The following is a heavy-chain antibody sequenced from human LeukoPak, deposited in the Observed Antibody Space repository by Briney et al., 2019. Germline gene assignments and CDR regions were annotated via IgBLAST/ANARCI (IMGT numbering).Heavy chain of an antibody. Sequence: ASVKVSCKASGYTFTSYGISWVRQAPGQGLEWMGWISAYNGNTNYAQKLQGRVTMTTDTSTSTAYMELRSLRSDDTAVHYCARDRSSRATPTFDYWGQGTLVTVSS. J-gene: IGHJ4*02. CDR3: ARDRSSRATPTFDY. CDR1: GYTFTSYG. D-gene: IGHD2-15*01. CDR2: ISAYNGNT. V-gene: IGHV1-18*01.